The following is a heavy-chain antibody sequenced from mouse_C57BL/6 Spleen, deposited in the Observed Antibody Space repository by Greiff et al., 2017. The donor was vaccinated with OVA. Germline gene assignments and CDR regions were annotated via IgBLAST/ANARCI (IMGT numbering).Heavy chain of an antibody. J-gene: IGHJ4*01. CDR2: IDPSDSET. CDR3: ARIGKNYAMDY. Sequence: QVQLQQPGAELVRPGSSVKLSCKASGYTFTSYWMHWGKQRPIQGLEWIGNIDPSDSETHYNQKFKDKATLTVDKSSSTAYMQLSSLTSEDSAVYYCARIGKNYAMDYWGQGTSVTVSS. V-gene: IGHV1-52*01. CDR1: GYTFTSYW. D-gene: IGHD2-1*01.